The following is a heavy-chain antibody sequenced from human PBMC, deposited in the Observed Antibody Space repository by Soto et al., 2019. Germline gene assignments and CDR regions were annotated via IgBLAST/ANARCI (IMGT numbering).Heavy chain of an antibody. CDR2: ISGDGGTT. J-gene: IGHJ4*02. Sequence: EVQLLESGGGLVQPGGSLRLSCAASGFTFRNYAMSWVRQAPGKGLEWVSAISGDGGTTYYADSVKGRFTISRDNSKNRLYPHLNSRSPEDTAASYFAKDQHGGTSGPPEFGFWGQGCLITDSP. CDR3: AKDQHGGTSGPPEFGF. D-gene: IGHD6-19*01. CDR1: GFTFRNYA. V-gene: IGHV3-23*01.